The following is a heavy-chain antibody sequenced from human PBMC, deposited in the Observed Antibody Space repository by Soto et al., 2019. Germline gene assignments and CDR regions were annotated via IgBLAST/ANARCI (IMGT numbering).Heavy chain of an antibody. CDR2: IIPVIDTA. D-gene: IGHD7-27*01. V-gene: IGHV1-69*06. CDR1: GGTFN. CDR3: ARGSGADAFDI. J-gene: IGHJ3*02. Sequence: QAQLVQSGAEVKKPGSSVKVSCKVSGGTFNIRWVRQAPGQGLEWMGGIIPVIDTANYARKFQGRVTITADRATNVVYLEMRSLRFEDTAVYYCARGSGADAFDIWGQGTVVTVSS.